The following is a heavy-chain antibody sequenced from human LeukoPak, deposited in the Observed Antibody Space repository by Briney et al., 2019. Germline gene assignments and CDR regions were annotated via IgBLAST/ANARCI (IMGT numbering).Heavy chain of an antibody. CDR1: GFTFSNDW. Sequence: PRGSLRLSCAASGFTFSNDWMSWVRQAPGKGLEWMASIKGDGSDKYYVDSVKGRFTISRDNAKNSMYLQMNSLRAEDTAVYYCPRDPETKRGRAGLDYWGPGTLVIVSS. CDR2: IKGDGSDK. V-gene: IGHV3-7*01. D-gene: IGHD6-19*01. CDR3: PRDPETKRGRAGLDY. J-gene: IGHJ4*02.